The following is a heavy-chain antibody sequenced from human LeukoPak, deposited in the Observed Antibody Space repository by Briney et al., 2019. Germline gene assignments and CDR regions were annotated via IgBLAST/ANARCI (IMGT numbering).Heavy chain of an antibody. J-gene: IGHJ4*02. CDR3: AKVAYYDSPNFDY. D-gene: IGHD3-22*01. CDR1: GFTFSSYW. V-gene: IGHV3-74*01. Sequence: GGSLRLSCAASGFTFSSYWMHWVRQAPGKGLVWVSRINSDGSSTSYADSVKGRFTISRDNAKNTLYLQMNSLRAEDTAVYYCAKVAYYDSPNFDYWGQGTLVTVSS. CDR2: INSDGSST.